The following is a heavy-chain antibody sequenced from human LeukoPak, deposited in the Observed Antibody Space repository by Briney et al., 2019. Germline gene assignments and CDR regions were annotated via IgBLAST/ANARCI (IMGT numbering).Heavy chain of an antibody. CDR3: ATYTHWVAGDV. CDR1: GSTFSSYA. Sequence: GGSLRLSCAASGSTFSSYAMSWVRQAPGKGLEWVSAISGSGGSTYYADSVKGRFTISRDNARNSLYLQMSSLRPEDTAVYYCATYTHWVAGDVWGQGTTVTVSS. D-gene: IGHD3-16*01. V-gene: IGHV3-23*01. J-gene: IGHJ6*02. CDR2: ISGSGGST.